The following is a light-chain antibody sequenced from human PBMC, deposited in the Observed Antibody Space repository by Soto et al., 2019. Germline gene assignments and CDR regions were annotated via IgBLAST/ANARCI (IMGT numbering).Light chain of an antibody. J-gene: IGLJ1*01. CDR2: DTD. V-gene: IGLV7-46*01. CDR3: VLSYTGRLYV. CDR1: TGPVTNGHF. Sequence: QAVVTQEPSLTVSPGGTVTLTCCSSTGPVTNGHFPYWFQQKPGQAPRPLIYDTDNKHSWTPARFSASLLGDKAALTLSGALPEDEADYDFVLSYTGRLYVFGPGTTLTVL.